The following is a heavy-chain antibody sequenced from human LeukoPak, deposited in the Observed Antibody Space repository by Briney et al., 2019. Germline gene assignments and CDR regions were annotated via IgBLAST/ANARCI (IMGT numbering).Heavy chain of an antibody. CDR3: ARAAAGYFDY. CDR2: IYSGGNT. CDR1: GFTVSSKD. D-gene: IGHD6-13*01. Sequence: PGGSLRLSCAASGFTVSSKDMTWVRQAPGKGLEWVSVIYSGGNTYYADSVKGRFTISRGNSKNTLYLQMNSLRAEDTAVYYCARAAAGYFDYWGQETLVTVSS. V-gene: IGHV3-66*01. J-gene: IGHJ4*02.